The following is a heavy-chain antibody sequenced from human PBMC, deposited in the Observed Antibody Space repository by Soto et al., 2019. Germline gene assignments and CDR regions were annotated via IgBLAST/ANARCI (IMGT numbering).Heavy chain of an antibody. CDR2: INPSGGNT. CDR3: ARIRYYYDSSGYYYIPAFDY. Sequence: GASVKVSCKASGYTFTSYYMHWVRQAPGQGLEWMGIINPSGGNTNYAQKLQGRVTMTTDTSTSTAYMELRSLRSDDTAVYYCARIRYYYDSSGYYYIPAFDYWGQGTLVTVSS. J-gene: IGHJ4*02. V-gene: IGHV1-46*01. CDR1: GYTFTSYY. D-gene: IGHD3-22*01.